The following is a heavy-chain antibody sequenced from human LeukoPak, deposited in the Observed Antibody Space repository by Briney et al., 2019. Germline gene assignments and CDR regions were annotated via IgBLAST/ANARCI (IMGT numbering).Heavy chain of an antibody. CDR3: ASDQSCSSIRCPLHAFDV. CDR2: ISYDGNND. D-gene: IGHD2-2*01. CDR1: GFTFSTYA. Sequence: GGSLRLSCAASGFTFSTYAMHWVRQAPGKGLEWVSVISYDGNNDYYADSVKGRFTVSRDNFKNTLFLQMSSLRVDDTAVYFCASDQSCSSIRCPLHAFDVWGQGTGVTVSS. V-gene: IGHV3-30-3*01. J-gene: IGHJ3*01.